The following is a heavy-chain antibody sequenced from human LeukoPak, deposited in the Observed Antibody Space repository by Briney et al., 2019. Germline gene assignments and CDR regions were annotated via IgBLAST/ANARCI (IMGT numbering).Heavy chain of an antibody. V-gene: IGHV4-34*01. CDR2: INDTGST. D-gene: IGHD2-8*01. CDR1: GGSFSGYY. Sequence: SETLSLTCAVSGGSFSGYYWSWIRQPPGKGLEWIGEINDTGSTNYNPSLKSRVTLALDTSKNHLPLSLTSVTAADTAVYYCSRENGAFSPFGYWGQGTLVTVPS. CDR3: SRENGAFSPFGY. J-gene: IGHJ4*02.